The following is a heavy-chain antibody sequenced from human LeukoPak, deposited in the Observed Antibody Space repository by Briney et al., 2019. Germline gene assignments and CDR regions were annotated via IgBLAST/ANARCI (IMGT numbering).Heavy chain of an antibody. D-gene: IGHD1-1*01. CDR1: GDGVSSNSAA. Sequence: SQTLSLTCAISGDGVSSNSAAWNWIRQSPSRGLEWLGRTYYRSKWYNDYAVSVKSRIVINPDTSKNQFSLQLSSVTPEDTAVYYCTRDGIRVLDYWGQGILVTVCS. J-gene: IGHJ4*02. CDR3: TRDGIRVLDY. V-gene: IGHV6-1*01. CDR2: TYYRSKWYN.